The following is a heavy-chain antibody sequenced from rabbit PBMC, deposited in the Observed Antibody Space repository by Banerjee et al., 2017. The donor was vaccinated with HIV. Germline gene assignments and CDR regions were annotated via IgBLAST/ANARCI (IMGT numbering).Heavy chain of an antibody. CDR2: INTISGDS. J-gene: IGHJ4*01. Sequence: QEQLEESGGDLVKPEGSLTLTCTASGFSFSNKYVMCWVRQAPGKGLEWIACINTISGDSVYATWAKGRFTISKASWTTVTLQMTSLTAADTATYFCARDLTGVTGCNFNVWGPGPLVTV. V-gene: IGHV1S45*01. CDR3: ARDLTGVTGCNFNV. D-gene: IGHD7-1*01. CDR1: GFSFSNKYV.